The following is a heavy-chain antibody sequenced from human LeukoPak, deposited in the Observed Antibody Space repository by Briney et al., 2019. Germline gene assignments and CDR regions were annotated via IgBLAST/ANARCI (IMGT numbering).Heavy chain of an antibody. J-gene: IGHJ4*02. CDR1: GFTFSNAW. CDR3: ARDQFVVPAAMGVGDFDY. V-gene: IGHV3-11*04. CDR2: ISSSGSTI. D-gene: IGHD2-2*01. Sequence: GGSLRLSCAASGFTFSNAWMSWVRQAPGKGLEWVSYISSSGSTIYYADSVKGRFTISRDNAKNSLYLQMNSLRAEDTAVYYCARDQFVVPAAMGVGDFDYWGQGTLVTVSS.